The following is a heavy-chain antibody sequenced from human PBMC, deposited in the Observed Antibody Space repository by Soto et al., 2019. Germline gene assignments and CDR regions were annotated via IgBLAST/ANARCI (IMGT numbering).Heavy chain of an antibody. D-gene: IGHD3-3*01. CDR3: ARCYDFWSGSDAYGMDV. CDR2: IYYSGST. CDR1: GGSISSGDYY. Sequence: PSETLSLTCTVSGGSISSGDYYWSWVRQPPGKGLEWIGNIYYSGSTYYNASLKSRVIISVDTSKNQFSLNVTSVTAADTAVYFCARCYDFWSGSDAYGMDVWGQGTTVTVSS. V-gene: IGHV4-30-4*01. J-gene: IGHJ6*02.